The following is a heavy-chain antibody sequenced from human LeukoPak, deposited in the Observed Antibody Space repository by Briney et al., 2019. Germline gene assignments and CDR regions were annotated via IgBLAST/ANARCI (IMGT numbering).Heavy chain of an antibody. V-gene: IGHV3-23*01. J-gene: IGHJ4*02. CDR1: GFTFSSYA. Sequence: GGSLRLSCAASGFTFSSYAMSWVRQAPGEGLEWVSAISGSGGSTYYADSVKGRFTISRDNSKNTLYLQMNSLRAEDTAVYYCAKPAVAGTYLSGSDYWGQGTLVTVSS. CDR2: ISGSGGST. D-gene: IGHD6-19*01. CDR3: AKPAVAGTYLSGSDY.